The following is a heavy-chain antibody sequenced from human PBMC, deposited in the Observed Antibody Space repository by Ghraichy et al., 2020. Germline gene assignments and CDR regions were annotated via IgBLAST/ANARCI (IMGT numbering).Heavy chain of an antibody. CDR3: ARAGSGWENGMDV. V-gene: IGHV3-21*01. CDR1: GFTFSSYS. J-gene: IGHJ6*02. D-gene: IGHD6-19*01. Sequence: GGSLRLSCAASGFTFSSYSMNWVRQAPGKGLEWVSSISSSSSYIYYADSVKGRFTISRDNAKNSLYLQMNSLRAEDTAVYYCARAGSGWENGMDVWGQGTTVTVSS. CDR2: ISSSSSYI.